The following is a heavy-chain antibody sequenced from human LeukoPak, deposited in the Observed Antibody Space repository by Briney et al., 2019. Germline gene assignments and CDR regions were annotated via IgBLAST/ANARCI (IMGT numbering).Heavy chain of an antibody. Sequence: PGRSLRLSCAASGFTFDDYAMHWVRQAPGKGLEWVSGISWNSGSIGYADSVKGRFTISRDNAKNSLYLQMNSLRAEDTALYYCAKEKIGASSGWLYYFDYWGQGTLVTVSS. J-gene: IGHJ4*02. CDR3: AKEKIGASSGWLYYFDY. V-gene: IGHV3-9*01. CDR1: GFTFDDYA. D-gene: IGHD6-19*01. CDR2: ISWNSGSI.